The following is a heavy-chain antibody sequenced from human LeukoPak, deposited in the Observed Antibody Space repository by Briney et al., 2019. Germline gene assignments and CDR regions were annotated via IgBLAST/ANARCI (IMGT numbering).Heavy chain of an antibody. CDR3: GRVLYGSGTFTLYYNHYYMDV. CDR2: ISASGRTI. V-gene: IGHV3-48*03. D-gene: IGHD3-10*01. Sequence: PGGSLRLSCVASGFTLSNYEMMWVRQAPGKGLEWISYISASGRTIHYADSLKGRLTISRDNAKNSLYLQMDSLRAEDTAVYYCGRVLYGSGTFTLYYNHYYMDVWGKGTAVAISS. CDR1: GFTLSNYE. J-gene: IGHJ6*03.